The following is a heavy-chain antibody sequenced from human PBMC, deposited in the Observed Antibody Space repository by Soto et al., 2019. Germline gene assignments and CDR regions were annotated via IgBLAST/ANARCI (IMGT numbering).Heavy chain of an antibody. D-gene: IGHD2-2*01. Sequence: GGSLRLSCTVSGFAFNNYGINWVRQAPGKGLEWVSSISKSDYTYYSDSVKGRFAISRDNAKSSVSLQMNTLRVEDTAVYYCAREDSIIIPAVSDFWGQGTLVAVSS. CDR1: GFAFNNYG. V-gene: IGHV3-21*01. J-gene: IGHJ4*02. CDR2: ISKSDYT. CDR3: AREDSIIIPAVSDF.